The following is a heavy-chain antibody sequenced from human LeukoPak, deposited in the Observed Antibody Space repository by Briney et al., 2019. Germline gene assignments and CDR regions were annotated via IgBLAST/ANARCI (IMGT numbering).Heavy chain of an antibody. CDR3: AREGSVYDSRRPH. CDR1: GFTFSSYA. J-gene: IGHJ4*02. D-gene: IGHD3-22*01. V-gene: IGHV3-66*01. Sequence: GGSLRLSCAASGFTFSSYAMSWVRQAPGKGLEWVSVIYSGGSTYYADSVKGRFTISRDNSKNTLYLQMNSLRAEDTAVYYCAREGSVYDSRRPHWGQGTLVTVSS. CDR2: IYSGGST.